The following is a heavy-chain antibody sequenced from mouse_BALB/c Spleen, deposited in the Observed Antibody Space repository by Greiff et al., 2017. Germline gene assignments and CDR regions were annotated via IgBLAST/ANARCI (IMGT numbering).Heavy chain of an antibody. CDR1: GFSLTNSG. CDR3: AKPSFAY. J-gene: IGHJ3*01. V-gene: IGHV2-6-6*01. Sequence: VHLVESGPGLVAPSQSLSITCTVSGFSLTNSGVHWVRQSPGKGLEWLGVIWGDGSTNYNSAFKSRLSISKDNSKSQVFLKMNSLQTDDTARYYCAKPSFAYWGQGTLVTVSA. CDR2: IWGDGST.